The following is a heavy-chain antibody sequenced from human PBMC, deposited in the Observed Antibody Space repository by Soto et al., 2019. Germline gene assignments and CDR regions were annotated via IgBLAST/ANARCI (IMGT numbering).Heavy chain of an antibody. Sequence: GSMRLSCAGSGLTFSNYWIHWVRQAPGKGLAWVSRISRDGSSTTYADSVKGRFTISRDFAKNTVYLQMNSLGAEDTAVYYCARESSGYSSYFDYWGQGSLVTVSS. J-gene: IGHJ4*02. CDR2: ISRDGSST. CDR3: ARESSGYSSYFDY. CDR1: GLTFSNYW. D-gene: IGHD5-12*01. V-gene: IGHV3-74*01.